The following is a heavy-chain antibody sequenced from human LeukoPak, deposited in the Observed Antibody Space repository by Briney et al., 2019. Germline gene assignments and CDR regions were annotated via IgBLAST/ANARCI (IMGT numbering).Heavy chain of an antibody. CDR2: IYSSGSA. Sequence: SETLSLTCTVSGGSISSYYWNWIRQPPGKGLEWIGYIYSSGSAIYNPSLTSRVTISLDTSKNQFSLYLSSVTAADTAVYFCARRVVVVSAAMRNDAFDIWGQGTMVTVSS. D-gene: IGHD2-2*01. J-gene: IGHJ3*02. CDR1: GGSISSYY. V-gene: IGHV4-59*01. CDR3: ARRVVVVSAAMRNDAFDI.